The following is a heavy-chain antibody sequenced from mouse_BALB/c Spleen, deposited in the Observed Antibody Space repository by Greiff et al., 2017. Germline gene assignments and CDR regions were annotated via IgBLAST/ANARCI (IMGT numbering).Heavy chain of an antibody. CDR3: ARYPYYGNYVGYYAMDY. CDR1: GYTFTDYN. V-gene: IGHV1S29*02. J-gene: IGHJ4*01. Sequence: EVQLQQSGPELVKPGASVKISCKASGYTFTDYNMHWVKQSHGKSLEWIGYIYPYNGGTGYNQKFKSKATLTVDNSSSTAYMELRSLTSEDSAVYYCARYPYYGNYVGYYAMDYWGQGTSVTVSS. D-gene: IGHD2-1*01. CDR2: IYPYNGGT.